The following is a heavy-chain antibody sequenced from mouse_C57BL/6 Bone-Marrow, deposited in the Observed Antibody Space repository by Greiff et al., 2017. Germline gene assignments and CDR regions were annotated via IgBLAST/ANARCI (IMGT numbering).Heavy chain of an antibody. V-gene: IGHV1-7*01. J-gene: IGHJ3*01. CDR1: GYTFTSYW. CDR3: ARNYDYDLAWFAY. CDR2: INPSSGYT. Sequence: QVQLQQSGAELAKPGASVKLSCKASGYTFTSYWMHWVKQRPGKGLEWIGNINPSSGYTKYNQKFKDKATLTADKSSSTAYMQLSSLTYEDSAVYYCARNYDYDLAWFAYWGQGTLVTVSA. D-gene: IGHD2-4*01.